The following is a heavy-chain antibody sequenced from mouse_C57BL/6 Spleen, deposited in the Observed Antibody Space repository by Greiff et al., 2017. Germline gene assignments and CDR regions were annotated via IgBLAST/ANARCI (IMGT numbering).Heavy chain of an antibody. J-gene: IGHJ2*01. CDR1: GFTFSDYG. CDR2: ISSGSSTI. Sequence: DVQLVESGGGLVKPGGSLKLSCAASGFTFSDYGMHWVRQAPEKGLEWVAYISSGSSTIYYADTVQGRFTISRDNAKNTLFLQMTSLRSEDTAMYYCARRNSYYLDYWGQGTTLTVSS. CDR3: ARRNSYYLDY. D-gene: IGHD1-1*01. V-gene: IGHV5-17*01.